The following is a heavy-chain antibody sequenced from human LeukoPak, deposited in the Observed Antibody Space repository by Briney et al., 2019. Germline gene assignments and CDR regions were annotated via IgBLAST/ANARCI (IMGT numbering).Heavy chain of an antibody. CDR2: INPSTGGT. J-gene: IGHJ4*02. CDR1: GYTFIDYY. Sequence: GALVKVSCKTSGYTFIDYYVHWIRQAPGQGLEWMGRINPSTGGTDFAQKFQGKVSMTRDTSISTAYMELSRLGSDDTAAYYCATLGEDKTDTPFDYWGQGTLVTVSS. V-gene: IGHV1-2*06. D-gene: IGHD3-16*01. CDR3: ATLGEDKTDTPFDY.